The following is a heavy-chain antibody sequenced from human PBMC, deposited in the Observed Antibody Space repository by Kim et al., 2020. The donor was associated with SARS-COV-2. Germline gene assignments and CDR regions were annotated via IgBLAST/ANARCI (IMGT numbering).Heavy chain of an antibody. V-gene: IGHV4-39*01. CDR1: GGSISSSSYY. Sequence: SETLSLTCTVSGGSISSSSYYWGWIRQPPGKGLEWIGSIYYSGSTYYNPSLKSRVTISVDTSKNQFSLKLSSVTAADTAVYYCARTVIWSSWFNWFDPWGQGTLVTVSS. J-gene: IGHJ5*02. D-gene: IGHD6-13*01. CDR3: ARTVIWSSWFNWFDP. CDR2: IYYSGST.